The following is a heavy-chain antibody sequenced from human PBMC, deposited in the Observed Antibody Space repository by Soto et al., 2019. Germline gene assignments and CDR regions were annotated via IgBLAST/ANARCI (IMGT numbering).Heavy chain of an antibody. Sequence: HVALVQSGADVKKPGASVTISCKASGYTVTDYALHGVRQAPGQRLEWMGWMNAGVGNTLYSQKFQGRITITRDTSASTAYMELNSLKSEDTAIYYCARDTGYTFGSLNYWGPGTLVTVSS. CDR2: MNAGVGNT. J-gene: IGHJ4*02. D-gene: IGHD5-18*01. CDR3: ARDTGYTFGSLNY. CDR1: GYTVTDYA. V-gene: IGHV1-3*01.